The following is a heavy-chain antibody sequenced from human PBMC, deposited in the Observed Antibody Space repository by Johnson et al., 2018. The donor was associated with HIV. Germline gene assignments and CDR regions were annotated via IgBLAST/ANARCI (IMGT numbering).Heavy chain of an antibody. Sequence: VPLVESGGGVVQPGRSLRLSCAASGFTFSSYAMHWVRPAPGKGLEWVTVISYAGSNKYYADSVKGRVTISKDHSKNTLYRQMNSLRAEDTAVYYCARSVCRGGRCYSHDAFDIWGQGTMVTVSA. V-gene: IGHV3-30*04. CDR2: ISYAGSNK. D-gene: IGHD2-15*01. CDR3: ARSVCRGGRCYSHDAFDI. J-gene: IGHJ3*02. CDR1: GFTFSSYA.